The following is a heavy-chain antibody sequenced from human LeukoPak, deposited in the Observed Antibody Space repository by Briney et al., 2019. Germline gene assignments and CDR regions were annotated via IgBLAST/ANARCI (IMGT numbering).Heavy chain of an antibody. V-gene: IGHV4-59*08. J-gene: IGHJ4*02. D-gene: IGHD6-6*01. Sequence: SETLSLTCTVSGGSISSYYWSWIRQPPGKGLEWIGYIYYSGSTNYNLSLKSRVTISVDTSKNQFSLKLSSVTAADTAVYYCARRVYQTSPSFDYWGQGTLVTVSS. CDR1: GGSISSYY. CDR2: IYYSGST. CDR3: ARRVYQTSPSFDY.